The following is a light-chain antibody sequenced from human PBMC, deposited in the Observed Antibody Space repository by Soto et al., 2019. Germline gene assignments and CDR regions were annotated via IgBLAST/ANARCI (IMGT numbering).Light chain of an antibody. CDR3: QSFYSSDQV. Sequence: NFMLTQPHSVSESPGKTVTISCTRSGGSIASNYVQWYQQRPGSSPTTVIYEDNQRPSGVPDRFSGSIDSSSNSASLIISGLKTEDEATYYCQSFYSSDQVFGGGTKLTVL. V-gene: IGLV6-57*01. CDR2: EDN. CDR1: GGSIASNY. J-gene: IGLJ3*02.